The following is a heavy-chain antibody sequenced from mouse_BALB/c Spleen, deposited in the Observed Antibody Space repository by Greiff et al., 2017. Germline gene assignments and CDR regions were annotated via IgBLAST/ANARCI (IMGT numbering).Heavy chain of an antibody. CDR3: ARREGLLQGFDY. CDR2: ISYSGST. J-gene: IGHJ2*01. V-gene: IGHV3-2*02. Sequence: ESGPGLVKPSQSLSLTCTVTGYSITSDYAWNWIRQFPGNKLEWMGYISYSGSTSYNPSLKSRISITRDTSKNQFFLQLNSVTTEDTATYYCARREGLLQGFDYWGQGTTLTVSS. CDR1: GYSITSDYA. D-gene: IGHD2-3*01.